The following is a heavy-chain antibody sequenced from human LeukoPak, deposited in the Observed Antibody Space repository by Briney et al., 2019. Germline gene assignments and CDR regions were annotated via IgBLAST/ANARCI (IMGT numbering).Heavy chain of an antibody. D-gene: IGHD6-19*01. J-gene: IGHJ4*02. CDR1: GFTVSSNY. CDR3: AKDLKKSAVAGFDY. Sequence: GGSLRLSCAASGFTVSSNYMSWVRQAPGKGLEWVSVIYSGGSTYYADSVKGRFTISRDNSKNTLYLQMNSLRAEDTAVYYCAKDLKKSAVAGFDYWGQGTLVTVSS. V-gene: IGHV3-53*01. CDR2: IYSGGST.